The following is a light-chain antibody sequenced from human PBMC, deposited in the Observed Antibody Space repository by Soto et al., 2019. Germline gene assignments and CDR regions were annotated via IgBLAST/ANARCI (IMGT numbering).Light chain of an antibody. CDR1: QSLLHSNGYNY. CDR2: LGF. J-gene: IGKJ2*01. Sequence: DIVMTQSPLSLPVTPGEPASISCRSSQSLLHSNGYNYLDWYLQKPGQSPQLLIYLGFNRASGVPDRFSGSGSGTDFTLKISRVEAEDAGVYYCMQALQTPPTFGQGTKLEIK. CDR3: MQALQTPPT. V-gene: IGKV2-28*01.